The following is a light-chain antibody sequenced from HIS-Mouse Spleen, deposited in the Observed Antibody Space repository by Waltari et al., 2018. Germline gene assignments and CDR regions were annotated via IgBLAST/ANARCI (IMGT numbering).Light chain of an antibody. Sequence: QSVLTQPPSASGTPGQRVTISCSGSSPNIGRNYVSWYQQLPGTAPKLLIYRNNQRPSGVPDRFTGSKSGTSASLAISGLRSEDEADYYCAAWDDSLSGYVFGTGTKVTVL. J-gene: IGLJ1*01. CDR1: SPNIGRNY. CDR3: AAWDDSLSGYV. CDR2: RNN. V-gene: IGLV1-47*01.